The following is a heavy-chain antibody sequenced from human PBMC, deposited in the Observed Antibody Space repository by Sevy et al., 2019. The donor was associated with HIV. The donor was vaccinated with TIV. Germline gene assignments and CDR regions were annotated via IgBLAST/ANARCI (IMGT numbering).Heavy chain of an antibody. CDR2: IIPIFGTA. CDR3: ARDPPYGGKNYYYGMDV. CDR1: GGTFSSYA. J-gene: IGHJ6*02. Sequence: ASVKVSCKASGGTFSSYAISWVRQAPGQGLEWMGGIIPIFGTANYAQKFQGRVTITADESTSTAYMELSSLRSEDTAVYYCARDPPYGGKNYYYGMDVWGQGTTVTVSS. V-gene: IGHV1-69*13. D-gene: IGHD2-15*01.